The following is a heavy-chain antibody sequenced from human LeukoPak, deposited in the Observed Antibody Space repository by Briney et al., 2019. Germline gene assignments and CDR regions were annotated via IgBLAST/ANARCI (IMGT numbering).Heavy chain of an antibody. CDR2: ISAYNGNT. CDR3: ARKGYCSSTSCLYYYYYGMDV. V-gene: IGHV1-18*01. J-gene: IGHJ6*02. D-gene: IGHD2-2*01. Sequence: ASVKVSCKASGYTFTSYGISWVRQAPGQGLEWMGWISAYNGNTNYAQKLQGRVTMTTDTSTSTAYMELRSLRSDDTAVYCCARKGYCSSTSCLYYYYYGMDVWGQGTTVTVSS. CDR1: GYTFTSYG.